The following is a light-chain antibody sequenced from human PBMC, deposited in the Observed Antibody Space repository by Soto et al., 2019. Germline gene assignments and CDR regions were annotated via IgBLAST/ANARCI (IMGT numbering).Light chain of an antibody. CDR1: QSISSW. Sequence: DIQMTQSPSTLSASVGDRVTITCRASQSISSWLAWYQQKPGKAPKLLIYDASSLESGVPSRFSGSGSGTEFTLTISSLQHDDFENYYCQQYNSYWTFGQGTKVEIK. J-gene: IGKJ1*01. CDR3: QQYNSYWT. V-gene: IGKV1-5*01. CDR2: DAS.